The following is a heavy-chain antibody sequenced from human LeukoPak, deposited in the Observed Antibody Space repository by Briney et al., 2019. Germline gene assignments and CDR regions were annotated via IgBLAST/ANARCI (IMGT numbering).Heavy chain of an antibody. D-gene: IGHD3-22*01. CDR3: ARDYYDSSGYYDPGFDY. CDR2: ISAYNGNT. Sequence: ASVKVSCKAAGYTFTSYGISWVRQAPGQGLEWMGWISAYNGNTNYAQKLQGRVTMTTDTSTSTAYMELRSLRSDDTAVYYCARDYYDSSGYYDPGFDYWGQGTLVTVSS. CDR1: GYTFTSYG. V-gene: IGHV1-18*01. J-gene: IGHJ4*02.